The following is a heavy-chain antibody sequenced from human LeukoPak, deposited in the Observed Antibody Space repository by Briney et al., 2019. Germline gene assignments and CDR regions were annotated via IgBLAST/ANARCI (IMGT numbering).Heavy chain of an antibody. CDR2: IKSKTEGGTM. D-gene: IGHD1-7*01. Sequence: PRGSLRLSCAASGFPFSTIWMNWVRQAPGKGLEWVGRIKSKTEGGTMDYAAPVKGRFTISRDDSKNTLYLQMNSLKTEDTAVYYCTTGNSLGRDGNYFFDFWGPGTLVTVSS. V-gene: IGHV3-15*01. CDR3: TTGNSLGRDGNYFFDF. CDR1: GFPFSTIW. J-gene: IGHJ4*02.